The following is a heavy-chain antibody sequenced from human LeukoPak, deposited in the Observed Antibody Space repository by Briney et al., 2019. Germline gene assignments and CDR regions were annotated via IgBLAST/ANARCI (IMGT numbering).Heavy chain of an antibody. CDR3: ARLRAMAGHRGGFDF. Sequence: SETLSLTCDVSGDSISHHYYYWDWIRQPPGKGLEWIGTVYYTGNTYYNPSLKSRVAISVDTSKNQFSLQLTSVTAADTAVYYCARLRAMAGHRGGFDFWGRGTMVTVSS. D-gene: IGHD6-19*01. CDR2: VYYTGNT. CDR1: GDSISHHYYY. J-gene: IGHJ3*01. V-gene: IGHV4-39*01.